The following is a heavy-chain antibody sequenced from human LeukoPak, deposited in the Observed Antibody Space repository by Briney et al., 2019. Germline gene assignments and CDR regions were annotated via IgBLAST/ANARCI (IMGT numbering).Heavy chain of an antibody. Sequence: GGSLRLSCAASGFTFSSYWMHWVRQVPGKGLVWVSRINTDGSSTSYADSVKGRFTISRDNAKNTLYLQMNSLRAEDTAVYYCARDAGNHHYYKYMDVWGKGTTVTVSS. J-gene: IGHJ6*03. D-gene: IGHD1-14*01. CDR1: GFTFSSYW. CDR3: ARDAGNHHYYKYMDV. CDR2: INTDGSST. V-gene: IGHV3-74*01.